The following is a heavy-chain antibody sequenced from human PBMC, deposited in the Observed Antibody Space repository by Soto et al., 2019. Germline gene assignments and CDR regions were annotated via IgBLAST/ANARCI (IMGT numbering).Heavy chain of an antibody. CDR1: GGSFSGYY. CDR3: ARAAPRYCSGGSCYSGRDY. V-gene: IGHV4-34*01. D-gene: IGHD2-15*01. Sequence: KPSETLSLTCAVYGGSFSGYYWSWIRQPPGKGLEWIGEINHSGSTNYNPSLKSRVTISVDTSKNQFSLKLSSVTAADTAVYYCARAAPRYCSGGSCYSGRDYCGQGTLVT. CDR2: INHSGST. J-gene: IGHJ4*02.